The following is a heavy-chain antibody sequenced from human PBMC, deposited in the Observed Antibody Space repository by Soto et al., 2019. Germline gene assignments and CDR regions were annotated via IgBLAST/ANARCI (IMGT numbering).Heavy chain of an antibody. V-gene: IGHV1-69*12. CDR3: ARGNHRWLQLWYFDL. CDR1: GGTFSRYA. D-gene: IGHD5-12*01. CDR2: IIPIYGTV. Sequence: QVQLVQSGAEVKKPGSSVKVSCKASGGTFSRYAISWVRQAPGQGPEWMGGIIPIYGTVNYAQKFQGRVTITADESTSTAYMELSSLRSEYTAVYYCARGNHRWLQLWYFDLWGRGTLVTVSS. J-gene: IGHJ2*01.